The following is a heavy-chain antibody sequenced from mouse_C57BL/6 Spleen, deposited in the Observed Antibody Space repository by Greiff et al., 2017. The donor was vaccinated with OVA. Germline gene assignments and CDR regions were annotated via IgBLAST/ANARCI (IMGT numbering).Heavy chain of an antibody. CDR3: ARWRGYDYFDY. CDR2: IDPSDSYT. Sequence: VQLQQPGAELVKPGASVKLSCKASGYTFTSYWMQWVKQRPGQGLEWIGEIDPSDSYTNYNQKFKGKATLTVDTSSSTAYMQLSSLPSEDSAVYYCARWRGYDYFDYWGQGTTLTVSS. V-gene: IGHV1-50*01. D-gene: IGHD2-2*01. CDR1: GYTFTSYW. J-gene: IGHJ2*01.